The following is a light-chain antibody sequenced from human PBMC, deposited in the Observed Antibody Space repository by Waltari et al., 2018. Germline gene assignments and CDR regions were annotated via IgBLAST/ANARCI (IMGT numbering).Light chain of an antibody. CDR1: SSDVGGYNY. V-gene: IGLV2-14*03. J-gene: IGLJ1*01. Sequence: QSALTQPASVSGSPGQSITISCTGTSSDVGGYNYVSWYQQYPGKAPKLIIYDVSNRPSGISHRVSGSKSGNTASLTSSGLQAEDEGDYYCSSYTSSSTLYVFGSGTKVTVL. CDR2: DVS. CDR3: SSYTSSSTLYV.